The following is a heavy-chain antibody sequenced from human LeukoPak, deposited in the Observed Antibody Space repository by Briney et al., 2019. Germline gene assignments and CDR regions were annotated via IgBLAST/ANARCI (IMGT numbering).Heavy chain of an antibody. CDR3: ARDRLVTAIWFDP. J-gene: IGHJ5*02. D-gene: IGHD2-21*02. CDR1: GFTFSSYS. Sequence: GGSLRLSCAASGFTFSSYSTNWVRQAPGKGLEWVSSISSSSSYIYYADSVKGRFTISRDNAKNSLYLQMNSLRAEDTAVYYCARDRLVTAIWFDPWGQGTLVTVSS. CDR2: ISSSSSYI. V-gene: IGHV3-21*01.